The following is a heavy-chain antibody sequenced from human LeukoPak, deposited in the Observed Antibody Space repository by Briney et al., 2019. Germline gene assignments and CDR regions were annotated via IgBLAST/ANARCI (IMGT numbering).Heavy chain of an antibody. D-gene: IGHD2-15*01. Sequence: GGSLRLSCAASGFTFSSYAMSWGRQAPGKGLEWVSVIGDSTFYEDSVKGRFTISRDSSKNTLYLEMNSLRVEDTAVYYCAKGRGGSSYSTLDSWGQGTLVTVSS. CDR1: GFTFSSYA. J-gene: IGHJ4*02. V-gene: IGHV3-23*01. CDR2: IGDST. CDR3: AKGRGGSSYSTLDS.